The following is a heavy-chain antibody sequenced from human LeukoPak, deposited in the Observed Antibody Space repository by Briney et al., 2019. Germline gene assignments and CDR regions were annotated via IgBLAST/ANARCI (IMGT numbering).Heavy chain of an antibody. D-gene: IGHD3-3*01. V-gene: IGHV4-4*07. Sequence: SSETLSLTCTVSGGSISSYYWSWIRQPAGKGLEWIGRIYTSGSTNYNPSLKSRVTMSVDTSKNQFSLKLSSVTAADTAVYYCARDQNYDFWSGYILNWFDPWGQGTLVTVSS. J-gene: IGHJ5*02. CDR2: IYTSGST. CDR3: ARDQNYDFWSGYILNWFDP. CDR1: GGSISSYY.